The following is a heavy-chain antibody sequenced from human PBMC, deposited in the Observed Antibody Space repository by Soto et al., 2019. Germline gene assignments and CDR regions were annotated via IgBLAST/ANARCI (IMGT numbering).Heavy chain of an antibody. Sequence: GGSLRLSCAASGFFVSSSYISWVRQAPGKGLEWVSYISSSGSTIYYADSVKGRFTISRDNAKNSLYLQMNSLRAEDTAVYYCARDPPQSWPFDIWGQGTMVTVSS. CDR3: ARDPPQSWPFDI. V-gene: IGHV3-11*04. CDR2: ISSSGSTI. CDR1: GFFVSSSY. J-gene: IGHJ3*02. D-gene: IGHD6-13*01.